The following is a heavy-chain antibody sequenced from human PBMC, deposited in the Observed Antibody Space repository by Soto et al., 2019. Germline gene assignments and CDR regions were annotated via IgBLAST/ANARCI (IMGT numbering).Heavy chain of an antibody. CDR2: INHSGST. V-gene: IGHV4-34*01. Sequence: SETLSLTCAVYGGSFSGYYWSWIRQPPGKGLEWIGEINHSGSTNYNPSLKSRVTISVDTSKNQFSLKLSSVTAADTAVYYCERAGVNSGHFDYWGQGTLVTVSS. CDR3: ERAGVNSGHFDY. J-gene: IGHJ4*02. CDR1: GGSFSGYY. D-gene: IGHD6-25*01.